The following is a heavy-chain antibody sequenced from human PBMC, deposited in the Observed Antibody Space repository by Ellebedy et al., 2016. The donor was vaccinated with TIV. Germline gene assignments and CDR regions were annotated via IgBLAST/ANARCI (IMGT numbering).Heavy chain of an antibody. D-gene: IGHD2-15*01. CDR3: ARDSGCSGATCRQKYMDV. CDR2: IYTGGQT. Sequence: GESLKISXAASGFTVNNNYMRWVRRAPGKGLEWASVIYTGGQTYYADSVKGRFTISRDNSKNTLYLQMNSLRAEDTAMYYCARDSGCSGATCRQKYMDVWGKGTTVTVSS. V-gene: IGHV3-53*01. J-gene: IGHJ6*03. CDR1: GFTVNNNY.